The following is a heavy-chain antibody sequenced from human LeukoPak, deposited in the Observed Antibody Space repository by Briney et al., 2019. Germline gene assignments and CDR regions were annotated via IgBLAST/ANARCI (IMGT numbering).Heavy chain of an antibody. D-gene: IGHD2-15*01. CDR1: GYSFTNNW. J-gene: IGHJ5*01. V-gene: IGHV5-51*01. Sequence: GESLKISGQGSGYSFTNNWIGWVRQMPGKGLEWMAIVYPGDSNTKYSPSFQGQVTISADKSISTVYLQWSRLKASDAAMYYCVRTPTCSSGSCYPNWFDSWGQGTLVTVSS. CDR3: VRTPTCSSGSCYPNWFDS. CDR2: VYPGDSNT.